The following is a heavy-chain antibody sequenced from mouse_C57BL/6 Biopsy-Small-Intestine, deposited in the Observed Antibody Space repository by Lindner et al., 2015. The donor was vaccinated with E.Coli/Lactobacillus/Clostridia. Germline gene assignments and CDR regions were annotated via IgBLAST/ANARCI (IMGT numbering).Heavy chain of an antibody. CDR3: ARSLDPGGFDY. D-gene: IGHD6-2*01. J-gene: IGHJ2*01. Sequence: VQLQESGPELVKPGASVKISCKASGYAFSSSWMNWVKQRPGKGLEWIGRIYPGDGDTNYNGKFKGKATLTADKSSSTAYMQLSSLTSEDSAVYFCARSLDPGGFDYWGQGTTLTVSS. V-gene: IGHV1-82*01. CDR1: GYAFSSSW. CDR2: IYPGDGDT.